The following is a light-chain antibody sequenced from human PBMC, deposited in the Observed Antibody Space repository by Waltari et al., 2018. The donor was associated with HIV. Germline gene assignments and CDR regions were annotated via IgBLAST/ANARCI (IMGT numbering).Light chain of an antibody. CDR1: QSVLYSSSNKNS. V-gene: IGKV4-1*01. Sequence: DIMMTQSPASLAVSLGERATINSKSSQSVLYSSSNKNSLAWSQQKPGQPPKLLIYWASTREPGVPDRFSGSGSGTDFTRSIRSLQAEDVAVYYCQQYYNTPYTFGQGTKLEIK. CDR3: QQYYNTPYT. CDR2: WAS. J-gene: IGKJ2*01.